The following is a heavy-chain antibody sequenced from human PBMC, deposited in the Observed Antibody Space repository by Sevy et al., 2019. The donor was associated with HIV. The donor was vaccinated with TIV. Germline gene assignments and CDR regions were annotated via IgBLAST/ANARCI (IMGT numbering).Heavy chain of an antibody. CDR2: ISAYNGNT. J-gene: IGHJ4*02. CDR3: ARDDPVLRFLEWLVY. CDR1: GYTFTSYG. D-gene: IGHD3-3*01. V-gene: IGHV1-18*01. Sequence: ASVKVSCKASGYTFTSYGISWVRQAPGQGLEWMGWISAYNGNTNYAQKLKGRVTMTTDTSTSTAYMELRSLRSDDTAVYYCARDDPVLRFLEWLVYWGQGTLVTVSS.